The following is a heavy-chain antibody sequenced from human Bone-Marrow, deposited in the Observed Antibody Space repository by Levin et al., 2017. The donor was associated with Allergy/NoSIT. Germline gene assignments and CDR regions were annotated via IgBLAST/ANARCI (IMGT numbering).Heavy chain of an antibody. Sequence: SETLSLTCTVSGGSISSGGYHWSWIRQHAGKGLEWIGYIYYSGSTYYNPSLKSRAMISLDTSKNQFSLKVTSATAADAAVYYCAREDGSTFDSWGQGTLVTVSS. V-gene: IGHV4-31*03. D-gene: IGHD5-24*01. CDR1: GGSISSGGYH. J-gene: IGHJ4*02. CDR2: IYYSGST. CDR3: AREDGSTFDS.